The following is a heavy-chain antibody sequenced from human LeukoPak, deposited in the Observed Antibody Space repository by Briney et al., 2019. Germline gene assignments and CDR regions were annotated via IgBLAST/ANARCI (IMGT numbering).Heavy chain of an antibody. D-gene: IGHD3-22*01. Sequence: PGGSLRLSCAASGFTFSSYSMSWVRQAPGKGLEWVSYISNSGSTIYYADSVKGRFTISRDNAKNSLYLQMNSLRAEDTAVYYCARGSWLWDYWGQGTLVTVSS. J-gene: IGHJ4*02. CDR1: GFTFSSYS. CDR2: ISNSGSTI. CDR3: ARGSWLWDY. V-gene: IGHV3-48*04.